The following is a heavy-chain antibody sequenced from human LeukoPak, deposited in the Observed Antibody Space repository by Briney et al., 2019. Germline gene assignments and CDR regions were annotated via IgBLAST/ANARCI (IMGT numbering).Heavy chain of an antibody. CDR1: GFTFSSYG. CDR2: ISYDGSNK. D-gene: IGHD3-9*01. Sequence: GGSLRLSCAASGFTFSSYGMHWVRQAPGKGLEWVAVISYDGSNKYYADSVKGRFTISRDNSKNTLYLQMNSLRAEDTAVYYCAKDFNPGYDILTGSPLRYWGQGTLVTVSS. J-gene: IGHJ4*02. V-gene: IGHV3-30*18. CDR3: AKDFNPGYDILTGSPLRY.